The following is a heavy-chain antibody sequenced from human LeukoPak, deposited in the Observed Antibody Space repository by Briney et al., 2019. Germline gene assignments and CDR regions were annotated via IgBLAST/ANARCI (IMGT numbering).Heavy chain of an antibody. J-gene: IGHJ6*03. D-gene: IGHD3-10*01. Sequence: GGPLRLSCAASGFTFSNYAIHWVRQAPGKGLGWVSVISYDGTNKYYADSVKGRFTISRDNSKNTLYLQMNSLRSEDTAVYYCARGPSITMVRGGQWYYYMDVWGKGTTVTISS. CDR1: GFTFSNYA. CDR2: ISYDGTNK. V-gene: IGHV3-30*04. CDR3: ARGPSITMVRGGQWYYYMDV.